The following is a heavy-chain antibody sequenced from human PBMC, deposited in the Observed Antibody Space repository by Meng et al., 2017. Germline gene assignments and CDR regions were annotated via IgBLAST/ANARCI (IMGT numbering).Heavy chain of an antibody. CDR2: ISGDGSIT. D-gene: IGHD1-1*01. J-gene: IGHJ4*02. CDR1: GFTFNNYW. Sequence: EGQLGESGGGLVQPGGSLRLSCAASGFTFNNYWMHWVRQVPGKGLVWVSRISGDGSITNYADSVKGRFTISRDNAKNTLYLQMNSLRPEDTAVYYCLDEAPRSDYWGQGPLVTVSS. CDR3: LDEAPRSDY. V-gene: IGHV3-74*01.